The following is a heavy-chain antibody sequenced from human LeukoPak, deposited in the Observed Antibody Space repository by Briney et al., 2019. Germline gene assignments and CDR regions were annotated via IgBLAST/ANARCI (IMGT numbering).Heavy chain of an antibody. J-gene: IGHJ4*02. CDR1: GYTFTGYY. CDR2: INPNSGGT. Sequence: ASVKVSCKASGYTFTGYYMQWVRQAPGQGLEWMGWINPNSGGTNYAQKFQGRVTITRDTSASTAYMELSSLRSEDMAVYYCARGPYCSGGSCYSYYFDYWGQGNLVTVSS. CDR3: ARGPYCSGGSCYSYYFDY. D-gene: IGHD2-15*01. V-gene: IGHV1-2*02.